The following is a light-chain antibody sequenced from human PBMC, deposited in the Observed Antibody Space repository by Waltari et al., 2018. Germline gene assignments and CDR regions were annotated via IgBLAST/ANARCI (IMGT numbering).Light chain of an antibody. V-gene: IGKV1-39*01. J-gene: IGKJ4*01. CDR2: AAS. CDR1: QLINRY. CDR3: QQSFSSPLT. Sequence: DIHMTQSPSSLSASVGDRVTITCRASQLINRYLNWYQQKPGRAPKLVIYAASTLQVGVPSRFHGSGFGTEFTLTINNLQPDDFATYYCQQSFSSPLTFGGGANIEVK.